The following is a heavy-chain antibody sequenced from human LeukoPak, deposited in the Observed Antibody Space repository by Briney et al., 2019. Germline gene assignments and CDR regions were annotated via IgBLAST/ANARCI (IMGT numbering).Heavy chain of an antibody. J-gene: IGHJ6*02. CDR1: GGSISSSSYY. D-gene: IGHD2-15*01. CDR3: ARFKDIVVASGPGLLYYYGMDV. CDR2: IYYSGST. Sequence: SESLSLTCTVSGGSISSSSYYWGWIRQPPGKGLEWIGSIYYSGSTYYNPSLKSRVTISVDTSKNQFSLKLSSVTAADTAVYYCARFKDIVVASGPGLLYYYGMDVWGQGTTVTVSS. V-gene: IGHV4-39*07.